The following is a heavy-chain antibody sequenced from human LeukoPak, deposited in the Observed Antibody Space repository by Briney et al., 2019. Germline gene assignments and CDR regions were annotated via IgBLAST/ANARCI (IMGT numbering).Heavy chain of an antibody. D-gene: IGHD3-22*01. V-gene: IGHV3-7*01. Sequence: GGSLRLSCAASGFTFSNYWMTWVRQAPGTGLEWVANIKEDGSEKYYVDSVKGRFTISRDNAKNSLYLQMNSLRAEDTAVYYCATYSSLNRREFQYWGQGTLLTVSS. CDR2: IKEDGSEK. CDR1: GFTFSNYW. J-gene: IGHJ1*01. CDR3: ATYSSLNRREFQY.